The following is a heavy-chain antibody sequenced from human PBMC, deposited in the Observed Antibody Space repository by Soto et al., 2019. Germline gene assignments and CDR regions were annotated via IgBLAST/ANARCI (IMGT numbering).Heavy chain of an antibody. D-gene: IGHD2-15*01. J-gene: IGHJ6*02. Sequence: PGGSLRLSCAASGFTFSSYAMSWVRQAPGKGLEWVSSISSSSSYTYYADSVKGRFTISRDNAKNTLYLQMNSLRAEDTAVYYCARDRAGRVGYGMDVWGQGTTVTVSS. V-gene: IGHV3-21*01. CDR1: GFTFSSYA. CDR2: ISSSSSYT. CDR3: ARDRAGRVGYGMDV.